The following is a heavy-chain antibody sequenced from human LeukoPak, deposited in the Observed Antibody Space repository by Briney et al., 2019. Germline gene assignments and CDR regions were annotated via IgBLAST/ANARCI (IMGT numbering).Heavy chain of an antibody. J-gene: IGHJ4*02. CDR2: VDYNGST. Sequence: PSETLSLTCTVSGASVSSSHWNWIRQSPGKGLEWIANVDYNGSTKYNPSLRGRGTMSLDTSKNQFYLKLESVTAADTARYYCARGFYEPFYRWRKGTLVTVSS. D-gene: IGHD2/OR15-2a*01. CDR1: GASVSSSH. CDR3: ARGFYEPFYR. V-gene: IGHV4-59*02.